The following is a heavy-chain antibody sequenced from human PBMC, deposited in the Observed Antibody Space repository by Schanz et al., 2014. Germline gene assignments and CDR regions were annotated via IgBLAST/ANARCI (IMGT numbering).Heavy chain of an antibody. J-gene: IGHJ3*02. CDR2: ISGRDGST. D-gene: IGHD5-18*01. V-gene: IGHV3-23*01. Sequence: EVKLLESGGTLVRPGGSLRLSCAASGFTFSTYAMAWVRQAPGKGLEWVSAISGRDGSTYYADSVKGRFTISRDNSKNTLYLQMNGLRAEDTAVYYCARVALPGYSSPRDAFDIWGQGTMVTVS. CDR3: ARVALPGYSSPRDAFDI. CDR1: GFTFSTYA.